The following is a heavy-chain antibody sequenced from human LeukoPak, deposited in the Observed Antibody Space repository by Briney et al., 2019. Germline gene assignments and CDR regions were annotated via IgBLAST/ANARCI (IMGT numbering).Heavy chain of an antibody. V-gene: IGHV3-7*03. CDR2: IKQDGSEK. D-gene: IGHD3-3*01. CDR3: ARHRIPERFLEWLLLGGGYFDY. J-gene: IGHJ4*02. CDR1: GFTFSSYW. Sequence: GGSLRLSCAASGFTFSSYWMSWVRQAPGKGLEWVANIKQDGSEKYYVDSVKGRFTISRDNAKNSLYLQMNSLRAEDTAVYYCARHRIPERFLEWLLLGGGYFDYWGQGTLVTVSS.